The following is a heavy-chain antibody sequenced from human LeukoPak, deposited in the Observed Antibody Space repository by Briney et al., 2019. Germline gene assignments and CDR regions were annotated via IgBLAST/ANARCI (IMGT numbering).Heavy chain of an antibody. Sequence: ASVKVSCKASGYTFTSYGISWVRPAPGQGIEWMGWISAYNGNTNYAQKVQGRVTMTTDTSTSTAYMELRSLRSDDTAVYYCAREETHHVYYGMDVWGQGTMVTVSS. J-gene: IGHJ6*02. V-gene: IGHV1-18*01. CDR2: ISAYNGNT. CDR3: AREETHHVYYGMDV. D-gene: IGHD1-14*01. CDR1: GYTFTSYG.